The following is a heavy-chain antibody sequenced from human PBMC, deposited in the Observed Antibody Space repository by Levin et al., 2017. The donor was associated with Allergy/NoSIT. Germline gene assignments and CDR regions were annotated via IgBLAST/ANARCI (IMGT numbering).Heavy chain of an antibody. V-gene: IGHV3-23*01. Sequence: GGSLRLSCATSGFTFSSYAMSWVRQAPGKGLEWVSAISGSGGSTYYADSVKGRFTISRDNSKNTLYLQMNSLRAEDTAVYYCAKVNDFWSGYLYYYYYGMDVWGQGTTVTVSS. CDR3: AKVNDFWSGYLYYYYYGMDV. D-gene: IGHD3-3*01. CDR2: ISGSGGST. CDR1: GFTFSSYA. J-gene: IGHJ6*02.